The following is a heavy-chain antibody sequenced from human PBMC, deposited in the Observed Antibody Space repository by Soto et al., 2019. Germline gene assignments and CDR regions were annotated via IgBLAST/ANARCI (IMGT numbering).Heavy chain of an antibody. J-gene: IGHJ4*02. CDR1: GFTFSNYD. Sequence: GGSLRLSCSASGFTFSNYDMHWVRQGTGKGLEWVSAIGTTGDTYYAGSVKGRFTISRENAKNSLYLQMNSLRAGDTAIYFCARATGPTLFDYWGQGTLVTVSS. CDR3: ARATGPTLFDY. CDR2: IGTTGDT. V-gene: IGHV3-13*04.